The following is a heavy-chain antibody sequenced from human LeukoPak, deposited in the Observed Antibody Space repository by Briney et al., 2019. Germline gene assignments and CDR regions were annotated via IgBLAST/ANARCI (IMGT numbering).Heavy chain of an antibody. D-gene: IGHD3-10*01. J-gene: IGHJ4*02. V-gene: IGHV4-31*03. CDR3: ARIYYYGSGNYWEGTGEHYYFDN. Sequence: PSQTLSLTCTVSGGSISSGGYYWSWIRQHPGKGLEWIGDIYYTGSTYYNPSLRSRVTISVDTSTNQFSLRLTSVTAADTAVYYCARIYYYGSGNYWEGTGEHYYFDNWGQGTLVTVSS. CDR1: GGSISSGGYY. CDR2: IYYTGST.